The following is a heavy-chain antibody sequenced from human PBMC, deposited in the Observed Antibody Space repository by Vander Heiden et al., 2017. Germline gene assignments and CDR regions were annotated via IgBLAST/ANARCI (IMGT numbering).Heavy chain of an antibody. CDR3: ARGPSVWETTVVTPFDY. Sequence: QVQLVQSGAEVKKPGASVKVSCKASGYTFTSYDINWVRQATGQGLEWMGWMNPNSGNTGYAQKFQGRVTMTRNTSISTAYMELSSLRSEDTAVYYCARGPSVWETTVVTPFDYWGQGTLVTVSS. CDR1: GYTFTSYD. J-gene: IGHJ4*02. CDR2: MNPNSGNT. V-gene: IGHV1-8*01. D-gene: IGHD4-17*01.